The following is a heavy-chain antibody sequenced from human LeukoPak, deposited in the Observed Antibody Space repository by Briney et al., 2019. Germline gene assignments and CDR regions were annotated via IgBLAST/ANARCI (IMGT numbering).Heavy chain of an antibody. J-gene: IGHJ4*02. CDR3: ATYRQVLLPFES. D-gene: IGHD2-8*02. CDR2: IFPSGGEI. CDR1: GLTFSTFA. V-gene: IGHV3-23*01. Sequence: GGSLRLFCAASGLTFSTFAMIWVRQPPGKGLEWVSSIFPSGGEIHYADSVRGRFTISRDNSKSTLSLQMNSLRAEDTAIYYCATYRQVLLPFESWGQGTLVTVSS.